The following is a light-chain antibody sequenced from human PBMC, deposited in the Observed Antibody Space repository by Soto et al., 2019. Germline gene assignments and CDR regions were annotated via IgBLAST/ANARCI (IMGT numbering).Light chain of an antibody. CDR1: NIGSKS. V-gene: IGLV3-21*04. CDR2: YDS. J-gene: IGLJ2*01. Sequence: SYELTQPPSVSVAPGKTARITCGGNNIGSKSVHWYQQKPGQAPVLVIYYDSDRPSGNPERFSGSNSGNTATLTISRVEAGDEADYYCQVWDSSSDHHVVFGGGTKLNVL. CDR3: QVWDSSSDHHVV.